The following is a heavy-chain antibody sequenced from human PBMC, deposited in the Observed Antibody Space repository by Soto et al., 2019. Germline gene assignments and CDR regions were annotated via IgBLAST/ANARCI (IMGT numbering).Heavy chain of an antibody. J-gene: IGHJ6*02. V-gene: IGHV1-2*04. Sequence: ASVKVSCKASGYTFTGYHMHWVRQAPGQGLEWMGWINPNSGATNYAQKFQDWVTMTRDTSISTAYMELNRLRSDDTAVYYCASVALGSGGYGDFYAMDVWGQGTTVTVSS. D-gene: IGHD6-19*01. CDR3: ASVALGSGGYGDFYAMDV. CDR2: INPNSGAT. CDR1: GYTFTGYH.